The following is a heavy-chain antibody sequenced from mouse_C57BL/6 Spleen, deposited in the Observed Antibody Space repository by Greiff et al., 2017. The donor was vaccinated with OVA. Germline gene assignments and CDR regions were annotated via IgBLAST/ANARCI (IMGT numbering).Heavy chain of an antibody. CDR3: ARKGGSTQGYYLDY. CDR2: IYPGDGDT. D-gene: IGHD6-1*01. V-gene: IGHV1-82*01. Sequence: VQLQQSGPELVKPGASVKISCKASGYAFSSSWMTWVKQRPGKGLEWIGRIYPGDGDTNYNGQFKGKATLTGDKSSRTAYLQLSILTSEDSAVYFCARKGGSTQGYYLDYWGQGTTLTVSS. CDR1: GYAFSSSW. J-gene: IGHJ2*01.